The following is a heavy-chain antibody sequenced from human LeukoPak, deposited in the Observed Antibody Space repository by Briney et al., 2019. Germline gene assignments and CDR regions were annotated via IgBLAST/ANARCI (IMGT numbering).Heavy chain of an antibody. CDR2: IYYSGST. V-gene: IGHV4-39*01. CDR3: ASTIAAAGTPYNWFDP. J-gene: IGHJ5*02. D-gene: IGHD6-13*01. CDR1: GGSISSSSYY. Sequence: PSETLSLTCTVSGGSISSSSYYWGWIRQPPGEGLEWIGSIYYSGSTYYNPSLKSRVTISVDTSKNQFSLKLSSVTAADTAVYYCASTIAAAGTPYNWFDPWGQGTLVTVSS.